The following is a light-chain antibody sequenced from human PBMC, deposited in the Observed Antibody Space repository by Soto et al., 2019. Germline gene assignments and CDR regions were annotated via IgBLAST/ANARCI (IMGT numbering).Light chain of an antibody. Sequence: QSALTQPASVSGSPGQSITISCTRTSSDVGSYNLVSWYQRHPDKAPKLIIYEGSKRPSGVSNRFSGSQSGNTASLTISGLQADDEADYYCCSYAGTGLAFGGGTKVTVL. J-gene: IGLJ2*01. CDR1: SSDVGSYNL. CDR2: EGS. V-gene: IGLV2-23*01. CDR3: CSYAGTGLA.